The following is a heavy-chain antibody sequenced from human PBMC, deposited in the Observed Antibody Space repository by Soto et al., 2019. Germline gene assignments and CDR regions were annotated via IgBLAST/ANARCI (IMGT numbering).Heavy chain of an antibody. J-gene: IGHJ5*02. V-gene: IGHV1-46*01. Sequence: QAQLVQSGAEVKKPGASVKVSCKASGYTFTRDQIHCVRQAPGQGLEWMGMIEPSGGKTNYAQKFQGRVTMTRDTSTSTVYMALSSLRSEDTAIYFCGRVMRSLLSITALDTWGQGTLVTVSS. CDR1: GYTFTRDQ. D-gene: IGHD3-10*01. CDR2: IEPSGGKT. CDR3: GRVMRSLLSITALDT.